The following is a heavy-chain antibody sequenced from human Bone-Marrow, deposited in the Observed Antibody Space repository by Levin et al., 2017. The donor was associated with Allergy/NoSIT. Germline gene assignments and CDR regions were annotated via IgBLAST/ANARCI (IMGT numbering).Heavy chain of an antibody. V-gene: IGHV2-26*01. J-gene: IGHJ6*02. CDR1: GFSLRNGRMG. D-gene: IGHD3-3*01. CDR2: SFSHGEK. Sequence: GSGPTLVKPTETLTLTCTVSGFSLRNGRMGVSWIRQPPGKALEWLAHSFSHGEKSYSTSLKSRLTISKDTSKSQVVLTMTNMDPVDTATYYCARMGEGKVWSGYSYYYYGMDVWGQGTTVTVSS. CDR3: ARMGEGKVWSGYSYYYYGMDV.